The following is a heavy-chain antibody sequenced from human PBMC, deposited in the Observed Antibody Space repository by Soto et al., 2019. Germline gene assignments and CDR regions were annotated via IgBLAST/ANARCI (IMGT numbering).Heavy chain of an antibody. CDR3: AKDRYEDNYYGMDV. CDR1: GFTFCRSA. CDR2: ISGSGGST. Sequence: GGSLRLSCAASGFTFCRSAMSWVRQAPGKGLEWVSAISGSGGSTYYADSVKGRFTISRDNSKNTLYLQMNSLRAEDTAVYYYAKDRYEDNYYGMDVWGQGTTVTVSS. V-gene: IGHV3-23*01. D-gene: IGHD1-20*01. J-gene: IGHJ6*02.